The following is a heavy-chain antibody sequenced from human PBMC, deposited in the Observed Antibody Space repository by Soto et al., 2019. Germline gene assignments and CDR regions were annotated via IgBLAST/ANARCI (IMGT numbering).Heavy chain of an antibody. CDR1: GGSISSGGYY. CDR2: IYYSGST. CDR3: ARGEAAPFYYYYGMDV. V-gene: IGHV4-31*03. D-gene: IGHD6-6*01. Sequence: QVQLQESGPGLVKPSQTLSLTCTVSGGSISSGGYYWSWIRQHPGKGLEWIGYIYYSGSTYYNPSLKSRVSTSVDPSKNQFSLKLSSVTAADTAVYYCARGEAAPFYYYYGMDVWGQGTTVTVSS. J-gene: IGHJ6*02.